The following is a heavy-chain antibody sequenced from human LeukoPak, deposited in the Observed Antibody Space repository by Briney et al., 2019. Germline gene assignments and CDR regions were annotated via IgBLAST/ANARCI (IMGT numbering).Heavy chain of an antibody. Sequence: GGSLRLSCAASGFTFDDYAMHWVRQAPGKGLEWVSPISGDGGSTYYADSVKGRFTISRDNAKSTLYLQMNSLRAEDTAVYYCARAYHADSSGWGYWGQGTLVTVSS. J-gene: IGHJ4*02. CDR3: ARAYHADSSGWGY. V-gene: IGHV3-43*02. CDR1: GFTFDDYA. D-gene: IGHD3-22*01. CDR2: ISGDGGST.